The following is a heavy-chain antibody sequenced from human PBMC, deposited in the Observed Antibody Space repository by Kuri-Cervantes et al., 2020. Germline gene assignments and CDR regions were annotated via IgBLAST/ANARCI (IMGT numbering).Heavy chain of an antibody. CDR1: GYTFTSYG. Sequence: SCKATGYTFTSYGISWVRQAPGKGLEWVAVIWYDGSNKYYADSVKGRFTISRDNSKNTLYLQMNSLRAEDTAVYYCARDRGLLWFRELWYWGQGTLVTVSS. D-gene: IGHD3-10*01. CDR3: ARDRGLLWFRELWY. V-gene: IGHV3-33*01. CDR2: IWYDGSNK. J-gene: IGHJ4*02.